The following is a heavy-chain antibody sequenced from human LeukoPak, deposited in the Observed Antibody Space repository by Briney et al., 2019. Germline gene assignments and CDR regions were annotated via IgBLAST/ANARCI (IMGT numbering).Heavy chain of an antibody. D-gene: IGHD3-22*01. V-gene: IGHV1-18*01. J-gene: IGHJ3*02. CDR3: ASLKNYYDSSGYLVTDAFDI. CDR1: GYTFTTYE. Sequence: ASVKVSCKASGYTFTTYEINWVRQPPGQGLEWMGWISGYNGNTNYAQKLLGRVTMTTDTSTSTDNMELRSLKSDDTAVYYCASLKNYYDSSGYLVTDAFDIWGQGTMVTVSS. CDR2: ISGYNGNT.